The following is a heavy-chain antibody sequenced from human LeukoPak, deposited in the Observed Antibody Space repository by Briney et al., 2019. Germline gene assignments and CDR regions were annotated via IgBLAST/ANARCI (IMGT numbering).Heavy chain of an antibody. Sequence: PGGSLRLSCAASGFTFSSDEMNWVRQAPGKGLEWVSYISSSGSTIYYADSVKGRFTISRDNAKNSLYLQMNSLRAEDTAVYYCAGAPIAARRMGLGYWGQGTLVTVSS. CDR1: GFTFSSDE. J-gene: IGHJ4*02. CDR2: ISSSGSTI. D-gene: IGHD6-6*01. V-gene: IGHV3-48*03. CDR3: AGAPIAARRMGLGY.